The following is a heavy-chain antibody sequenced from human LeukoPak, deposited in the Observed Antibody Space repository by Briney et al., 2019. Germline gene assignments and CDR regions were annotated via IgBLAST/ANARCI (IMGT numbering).Heavy chain of an antibody. CDR3: GRGRATETRRTSDFDF. Sequence: GGSLRLSCAASGFTFSSYSMKWVRQAPGKGLEWVSSISNTSTNIYYAHSVKGRFTVSRDNAKSTAYLQMNSLRAEYTALYYCGRGRATETRRTSDFDFWGQGTLVTVSS. CDR2: ISNTSTNI. V-gene: IGHV3-21*01. J-gene: IGHJ4*02. CDR1: GFTFSSYS. D-gene: IGHD1-1*01.